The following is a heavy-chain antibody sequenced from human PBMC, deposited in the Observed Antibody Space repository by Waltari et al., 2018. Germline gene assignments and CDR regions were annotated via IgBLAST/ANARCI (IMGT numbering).Heavy chain of an antibody. CDR1: GFTFSSYC. J-gene: IGHJ4*02. CDR3: ARMAGGWSEFDY. V-gene: IGHV3-7*04. D-gene: IGHD6-19*01. Sequence: EVQLVESGGGLVQPGGSLRLSCAASGFTFSSYCMSLVRQAPGKGLEWVSNIKQDGSEKYYVDSVKGRFTISRDNAKNSLYLQMNSLRVEDTAVYYCARMAGGWSEFDYWGQGTLVTVSS. CDR2: IKQDGSEK.